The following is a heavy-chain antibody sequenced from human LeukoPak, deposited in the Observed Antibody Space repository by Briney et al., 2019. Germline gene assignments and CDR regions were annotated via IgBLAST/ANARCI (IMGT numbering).Heavy chain of an antibody. CDR3: ARAYSSSWYDF. V-gene: IGHV3-21*04. CDR1: GFTFSSYS. Sequence: GGPLRLSCAASGFTFSSYSMNWVRQAPGKGLEWVSSISSSSSYIYYADSVKGRFTISRDNSKNTLYLQINSVRAEDTAVYYCARAYSSSWYDFWGQGTLVTVSS. CDR2: ISSSSSYI. D-gene: IGHD6-13*01. J-gene: IGHJ5*01.